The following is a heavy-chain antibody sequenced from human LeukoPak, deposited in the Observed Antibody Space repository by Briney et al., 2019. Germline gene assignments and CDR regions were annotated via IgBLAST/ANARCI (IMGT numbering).Heavy chain of an antibody. CDR1: GGSISSGGYY. CDR3: ARGDPRSGVDEGHFDY. Sequence: PSETLSLTCTVSGGSISSGGYYWSWIRQPPGKGLEWIGYIYHSGSTYYNPSLKSRVTISVDRSKNQFSLKLSSVTAADTAVYYCARGDPRSGVDEGHFDYWGQGTLVTVSS. CDR2: IYHSGST. J-gene: IGHJ4*02. V-gene: IGHV4-30-2*01. D-gene: IGHD3-3*01.